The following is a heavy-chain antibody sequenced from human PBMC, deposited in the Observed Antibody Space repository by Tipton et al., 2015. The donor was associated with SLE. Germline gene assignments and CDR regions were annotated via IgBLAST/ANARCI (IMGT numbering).Heavy chain of an antibody. V-gene: IGHV4-39*01. CDR2: IYYSGYT. Sequence: TLSLTCAVSGGSISSSSYYWGWIRQPPGKGLEWIGSIYYSGYTYYNPSLKSRVTISVDTSRDQFSLKLSSVTAADTAVYYCARTLIAVAGTFDNWGQGTLVTVSS. D-gene: IGHD6-13*01. CDR3: ARTLIAVAGTFDN. CDR1: GGSISSSSYY. J-gene: IGHJ4*02.